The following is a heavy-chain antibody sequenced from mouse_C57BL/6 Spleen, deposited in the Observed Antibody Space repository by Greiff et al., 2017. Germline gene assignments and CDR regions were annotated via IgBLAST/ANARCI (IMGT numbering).Heavy chain of an antibody. CDR1: GFTFSSYA. J-gene: IGHJ4*01. CDR3: TIMITTTRYYAMDY. V-gene: IGHV5-9-1*02. D-gene: IGHD2-4*01. Sequence: EVKVVESGEGLVKPGGSLKLSCAASGFTFSSYAMSWVRQTPEKRLEWVAYISSGGDYIYYADTVKGRFTISRDNARNTLYLQMSSLKSEDTAMYYCTIMITTTRYYAMDYWGQGTSVTVSS. CDR2: ISSGGDYI.